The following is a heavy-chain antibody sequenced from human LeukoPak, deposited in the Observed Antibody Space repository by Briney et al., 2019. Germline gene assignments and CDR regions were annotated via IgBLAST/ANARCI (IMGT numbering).Heavy chain of an antibody. CDR1: GDSISSSSYY. D-gene: IGHD3-22*01. Sequence: PSETLSLTCTVSGDSISSSSYYWVWLPPPPGQGLEWIATIYYSGSTYYNPSLKSRVTISVDTSKNQFSLKLSSVTAADTAMYYCARYWGPYDNSGAYFDYWGQGTLVTVSS. CDR2: IYYSGST. CDR3: ARYWGPYDNSGAYFDY. J-gene: IGHJ4*02. V-gene: IGHV4-39*01.